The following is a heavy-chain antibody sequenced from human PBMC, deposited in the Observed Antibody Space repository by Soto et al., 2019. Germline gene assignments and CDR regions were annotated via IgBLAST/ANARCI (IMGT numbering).Heavy chain of an antibody. J-gene: IGHJ6*02. CDR1: GFTFNTYG. Sequence: GGSLRLSCTTSGFTFNTYGMHWVRQAPGKGLEWVAIIWYDGSNKYYADSVKGRFTISRDNSRNTLYLQMNSLRAEDTALYYCARADCTGAYCYSWPFDYGVDVWGQGTTVTAP. CDR2: IWYDGSNK. V-gene: IGHV3-33*08. D-gene: IGHD2-15*01. CDR3: ARADCTGAYCYSWPFDYGVDV.